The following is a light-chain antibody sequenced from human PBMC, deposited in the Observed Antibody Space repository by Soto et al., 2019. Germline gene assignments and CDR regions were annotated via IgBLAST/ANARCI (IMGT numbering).Light chain of an antibody. V-gene: IGKV3D-20*01. J-gene: IGKJ4*02. CDR1: QRISNNY. CDR3: QQFDNLIT. CDR2: DAS. Sequence: EIVLTQSPATLSLSPGERATLSCGASQRISNNYLAWYQQKPGLAPRLLIYDASNRAAGIPDRFSGSGSGTDFTLTISRREPEDFAVYYCQQFDNLITFGGGTKVEIK.